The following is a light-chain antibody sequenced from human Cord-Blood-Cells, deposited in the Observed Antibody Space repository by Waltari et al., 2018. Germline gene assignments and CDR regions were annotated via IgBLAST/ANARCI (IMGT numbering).Light chain of an antibody. J-gene: IGLJ3*02. CDR2: DVS. V-gene: IGLV2-14*01. CDR3: SSYTSSSTLV. CDR1: SSDVGGYNY. Sequence: QSALTQPAPVSGSPGPSITISCTGTSSDVGGYNYVSWYQQHPGKAPKLMIYDVSNRPSGVSNRFSGSKSGNTASLTISGLQAEDEAEYYCSSYTSSSTLVFGGGTKLTVL.